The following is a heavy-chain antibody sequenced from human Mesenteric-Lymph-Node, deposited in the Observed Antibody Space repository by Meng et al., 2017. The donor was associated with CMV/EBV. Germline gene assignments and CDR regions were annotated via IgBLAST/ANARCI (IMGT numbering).Heavy chain of an antibody. D-gene: IGHD3-3*01. J-gene: IGHJ4*02. CDR3: AREWR. CDR1: GFTFSSYA. CDR2: ISYDGSNK. Sequence: GGSLRLSCAASGFTFSSYAMHWVRQAPGKGLEWVAVISYDGSNKYYADSVKGRFTISRDNSKNTLYLQMNSLRAEDTAVYYCAREWRWCQGTLVTVSS. V-gene: IGHV3-30-3*01.